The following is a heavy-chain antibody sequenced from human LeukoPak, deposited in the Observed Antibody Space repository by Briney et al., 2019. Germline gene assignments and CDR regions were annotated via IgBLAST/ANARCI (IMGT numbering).Heavy chain of an antibody. D-gene: IGHD2-15*01. CDR2: ISGSGART. CDR1: GFTFTSYA. V-gene: IGHV3-23*01. J-gene: IGHJ4*02. Sequence: GGSLRLSCAASGFTFTSYAMTWVRQAPGKGLEWVSGISGSGARTFYADSVKGRFTISRDNSKNTLYLQMNSLRAEDTAVYYCARDIIVEPNDYWGQGTLVTVSS. CDR3: ARDIIVEPNDY.